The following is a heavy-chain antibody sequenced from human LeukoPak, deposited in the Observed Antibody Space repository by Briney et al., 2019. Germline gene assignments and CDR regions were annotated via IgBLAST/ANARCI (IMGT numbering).Heavy chain of an antibody. CDR2: IKSKTDGGTT. J-gene: IGHJ4*02. D-gene: IGHD5-18*01. CDR1: GFTFNNAW. CDR3: ATDGNSDETATDY. Sequence: GGSLRLSCAASGFTFNNAWMNWVRQAPGKGLEWVGRIKSKTDGGTTDYAAPVKRRFIISRDDSKDTLNLQMNSLKTEDTAVYFCATDGNSDETATDYWGQGTLVTVSS. V-gene: IGHV3-15*01.